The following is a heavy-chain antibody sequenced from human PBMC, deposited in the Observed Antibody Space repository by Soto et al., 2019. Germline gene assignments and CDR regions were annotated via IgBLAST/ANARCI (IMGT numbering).Heavy chain of an antibody. CDR2: ISYDGVNK. D-gene: IGHD6-25*01. V-gene: IGHV3-30*03. CDR1: GFTFSTYG. CDR3: ARDLSKRQFDY. Sequence: GSLRLSCAASGFTFSTYGMHWVRQAPGKGLEWVAVISYDGVNKYYTDSVKGRFTISRDNSKNTLYLQMNSLRAEDTAVYYCARDLSKRQFDYWGQGTLVTVSS. J-gene: IGHJ4*02.